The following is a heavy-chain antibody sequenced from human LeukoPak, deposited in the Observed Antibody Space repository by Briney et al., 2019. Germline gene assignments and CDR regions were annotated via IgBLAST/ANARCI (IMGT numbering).Heavy chain of an antibody. D-gene: IGHD2-15*01. CDR1: GGSISSGGYY. CDR2: IYYSGST. Sequence: SQTLSLTCTVSGGSISSGGYYWSWIRQHPGKGLEWIGYIYYSGSTNYNPSLKSRVTISVDTSKNQFSLKLSSVTAADTAVYYCARPHKPYCSGGSCYSFDYWGQGTLVTVSS. J-gene: IGHJ4*02. V-gene: IGHV4-31*03. CDR3: ARPHKPYCSGGSCYSFDY.